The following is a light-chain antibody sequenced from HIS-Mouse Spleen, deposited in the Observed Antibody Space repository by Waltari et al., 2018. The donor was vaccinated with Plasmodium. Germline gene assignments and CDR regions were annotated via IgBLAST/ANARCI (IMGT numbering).Light chain of an antibody. CDR3: QQYGSSGT. J-gene: IGKJ1*01. V-gene: IGKV3-20*01. Sequence: EIVLTQSPGTLSLSPGERAPLSCRASQSVSSSYLAWYQQKPGQAPRLLIYGASSRATGIPDRFSGSGSGTDFTLTSSRLEPEDFAVYYCQQYGSSGTFGQGTKVEIK. CDR1: QSVSSSY. CDR2: GAS.